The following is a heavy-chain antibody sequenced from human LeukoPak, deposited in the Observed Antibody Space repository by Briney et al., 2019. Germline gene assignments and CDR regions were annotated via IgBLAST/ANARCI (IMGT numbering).Heavy chain of an antibody. J-gene: IGHJ6*02. CDR2: IYYSGST. CDR1: GGSISSSSSY. Sequence: SETLSLTCTVSGGSISSSSSYWGWIRQPPGKGLEWIGSIYYSGSTYYNPSLKSRVTISRDTSKNQFSLNLFSVTAADTGVYYCVREFGVIRHGDPSSGMDVWGQGTTVTVSS. V-gene: IGHV4-39*07. D-gene: IGHD4-17*01. CDR3: VREFGVIRHGDPSSGMDV.